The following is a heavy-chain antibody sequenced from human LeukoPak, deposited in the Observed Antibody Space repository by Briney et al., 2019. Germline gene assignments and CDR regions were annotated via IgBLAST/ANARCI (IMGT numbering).Heavy chain of an antibody. CDR1: GFTFSGSA. D-gene: IGHD2-21*01. CDR2: IRSKANSYAT. Sequence: GGSLRLSCAASGFTFSGSAMHWVRQASGKGLEWVGRIRSKANSYATAYAASVKGRFTISRDDSKNTAYLQMNSLKTEDTAVYYCTSQSIPYCPQDYWGQGTLVTVSS. J-gene: IGHJ4*02. V-gene: IGHV3-73*01. CDR3: TSQSIPYCPQDY.